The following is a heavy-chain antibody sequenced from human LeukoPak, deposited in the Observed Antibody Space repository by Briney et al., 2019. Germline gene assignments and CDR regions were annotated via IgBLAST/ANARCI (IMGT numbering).Heavy chain of an antibody. CDR3: AKGRYGSDWSGDY. Sequence: GGSLRLSCAASGFTVSSNYMSWVRQAPGKGLEWVSVIYSGGSTYYADSVKGRFTISRDNSKNTLYLQMNSLRAEDTAVYYCAKGRYGSDWSGDYWGQGTLVTVSS. J-gene: IGHJ4*02. CDR2: IYSGGST. CDR1: GFTVSSNY. V-gene: IGHV3-66*01. D-gene: IGHD6-19*01.